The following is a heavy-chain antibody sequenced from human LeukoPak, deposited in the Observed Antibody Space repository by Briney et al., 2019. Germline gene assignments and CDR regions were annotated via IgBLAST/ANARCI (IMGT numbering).Heavy chain of an antibody. CDR2: ISWNSGYI. Sequence: GGSLRLSCVASGFTFDNYAMHWVRQAPGKGLEWLSIISWNSGYIGYADSVKGRFTISRDNAKKSLDLQMHSLRAEDTAFYYCAKVLGTYSSGYFFDYWGQGTLVTVSS. CDR3: AKVLGTYSSGYFFDY. CDR1: GFTFDNYA. V-gene: IGHV3-9*01. D-gene: IGHD6-19*01. J-gene: IGHJ4*02.